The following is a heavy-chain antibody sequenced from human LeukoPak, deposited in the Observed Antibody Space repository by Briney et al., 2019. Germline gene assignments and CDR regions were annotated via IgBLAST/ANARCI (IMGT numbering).Heavy chain of an antibody. CDR2: ISGSGETT. V-gene: IGHV3-23*01. J-gene: IGHJ4*02. CDR1: GFTFSSYA. CDR3: AKTNGYFDQ. Sequence: GGSLRLSCAASGFTFSSYAMTWLRQTPAKGLEWVSAISGSGETTYYSDSVEGRFTISRDNCKNTLFLQMNSLRVEDAAMYYCAKTNGYFDQWGQGTLVAVSS. D-gene: IGHD2-8*01.